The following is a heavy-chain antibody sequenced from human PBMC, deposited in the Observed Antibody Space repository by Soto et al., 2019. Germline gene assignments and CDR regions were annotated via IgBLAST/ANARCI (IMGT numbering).Heavy chain of an antibody. CDR2: ISGSGGTA. V-gene: IGHV3-23*01. CDR1: GFTFSSYA. Sequence: EVQLLESGRGSVQLGGALRLSCAASGFTFSSYAMHWVLRPPGKGLEWVSSISGSGGTAYYADSVKGRCSIYRERLVNTLYLQVNSLGAAATAVYYCAKGRGQNWNFDYWSQGTLVTVSP. J-gene: IGHJ4*02. CDR3: AKGRGQNWNFDY. D-gene: IGHD1-1*01.